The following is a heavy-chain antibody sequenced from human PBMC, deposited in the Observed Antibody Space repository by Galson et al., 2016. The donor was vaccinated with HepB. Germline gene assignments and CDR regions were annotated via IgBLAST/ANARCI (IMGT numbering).Heavy chain of an antibody. J-gene: IGHJ6*04. V-gene: IGHV3-30*18. CDR1: GFTFSSHG. CDR3: AKDRGGPDYGDHRGTYYNYGMDV. Sequence: SLRLSCAASGFTFSSHGMNWVRQAPGRGLGWVAVISYDGSSKYYADSVKGRFTISRDNSKNTLYLHMNSLSAEDTAVYFCAKDRGGPDYGDHRGTYYNYGMDVWGKGTTVTVSS. D-gene: IGHD4-17*01. CDR2: ISYDGSSK.